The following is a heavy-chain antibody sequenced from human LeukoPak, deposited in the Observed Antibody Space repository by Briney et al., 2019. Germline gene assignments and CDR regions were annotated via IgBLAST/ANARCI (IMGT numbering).Heavy chain of an antibody. D-gene: IGHD4-17*01. CDR1: GFTFSNYW. CDR3: ARATVTRWFDP. Sequence: PGGSLRLSCAASGFTFSNYWMHWVRQAPGKGLVWVSRINFDGSRTTYADSVKGRFTFSRDNAKNTLYLQMNSLRAEDTAVYYCARATVTRWFDPWGQGTLVTVSS. CDR2: INFDGSRT. V-gene: IGHV3-74*03. J-gene: IGHJ5*02.